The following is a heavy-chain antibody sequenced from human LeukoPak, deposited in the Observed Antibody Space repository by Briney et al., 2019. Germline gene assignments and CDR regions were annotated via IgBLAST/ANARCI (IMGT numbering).Heavy chain of an antibody. V-gene: IGHV3-30-3*01. CDR3: ARLSASSGFDY. J-gene: IGHJ4*02. Sequence: GGSLRLSCAASGFTFSSYAMHWVRQAPGKGLEWVAAISYDGSNKYYADSVKGRFTISRDNSKNTLYLQMNSLRAEDTAVYYCARLSASSGFDYWGQGTLVTVSS. CDR2: ISYDGSNK. D-gene: IGHD6-19*01. CDR1: GFTFSSYA.